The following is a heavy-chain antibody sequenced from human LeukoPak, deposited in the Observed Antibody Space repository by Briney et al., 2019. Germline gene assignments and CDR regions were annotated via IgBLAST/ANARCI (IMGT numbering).Heavy chain of an antibody. J-gene: IGHJ4*02. CDR1: GGSISSYY. Sequence: PSETLSLNCTVSGGSISSYYWSWIRQPPGKGLEWIGYIYYSGSTNYSPSLKSRVTISVDTSKNQFSLKLSSVTAADTAVYYCARWYSSSWYGEYFDYWGQGTLVTVSS. D-gene: IGHD6-13*01. CDR3: ARWYSSSWYGEYFDY. CDR2: IYYSGST. V-gene: IGHV4-59*01.